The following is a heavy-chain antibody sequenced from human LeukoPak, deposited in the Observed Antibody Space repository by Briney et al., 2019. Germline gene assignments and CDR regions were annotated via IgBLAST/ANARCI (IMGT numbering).Heavy chain of an antibody. Sequence: GGSLRLSCAASGFTFSDYYMSWIRQAPGKGLEWVSYISSSGSTIYYADSVKGRFTISRDNAKNSLYLQMNSLRAEDTAVYYCAKDVEQQLVRVGAFDIWGQGTMVTVSS. CDR1: GFTFSDYY. CDR2: ISSSGSTI. V-gene: IGHV3-11*01. J-gene: IGHJ3*02. D-gene: IGHD6-13*01. CDR3: AKDVEQQLVRVGAFDI.